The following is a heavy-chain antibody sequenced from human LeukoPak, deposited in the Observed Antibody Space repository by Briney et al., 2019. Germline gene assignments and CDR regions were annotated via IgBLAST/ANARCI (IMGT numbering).Heavy chain of an antibody. D-gene: IGHD5-18*01. CDR3: ARGWQRRWGYSYGYFIFDY. CDR1: GSTFSSYS. Sequence: PGGSLRLSCAASGSTFSSYSMNWVRQAPGKGLEWVSSISSSSSYIYYADSVKGRFTISRDNAKNSLYLQMNSLRAEDTAVYYCARGWQRRWGYSYGYFIFDYWGQGTLVTVSS. J-gene: IGHJ4*02. V-gene: IGHV3-21*01. CDR2: ISSSSSYI.